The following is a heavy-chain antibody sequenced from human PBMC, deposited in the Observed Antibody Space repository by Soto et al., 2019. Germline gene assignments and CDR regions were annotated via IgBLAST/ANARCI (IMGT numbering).Heavy chain of an antibody. CDR3: AGTSSRQWYYMDV. V-gene: IGHV6-1*01. CDR1: GNSVSSNRAA. J-gene: IGHJ6*03. D-gene: IGHD1-1*01. Sequence: PSQTLSLTCVLSGNSVSSNRAAWNWIRQSTSRGLEWLGRTYYRSRWYNDYAVSVRSRITFDADTSKNQFSLHLNSVTPEDTAVYYCAGTSSRQWYYMDVWDKGTTVTVSS. CDR2: TYYRSRWYN.